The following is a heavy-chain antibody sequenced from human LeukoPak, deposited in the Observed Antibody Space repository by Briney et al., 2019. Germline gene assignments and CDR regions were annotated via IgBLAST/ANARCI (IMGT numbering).Heavy chain of an antibody. CDR1: GFTFSSYA. J-gene: IGHJ4*02. CDR2: ISGSGGST. CDR3: AKASLITMIVVMPVNYFDY. Sequence: PGGSLRLSCAASGFTFSSYAMSWVRQAPGKGLEWVSAISGSGGSTYYADSVKGRFTISRDNSKNTLYLQMNSLRAEDTAVYYCAKASLITMIVVMPVNYFDYWGQGTLVTVSS. V-gene: IGHV3-23*01. D-gene: IGHD3-22*01.